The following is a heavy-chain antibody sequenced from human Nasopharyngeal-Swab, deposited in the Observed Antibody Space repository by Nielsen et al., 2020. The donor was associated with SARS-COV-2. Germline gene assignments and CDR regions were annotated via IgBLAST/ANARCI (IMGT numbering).Heavy chain of an antibody. J-gene: IGHJ4*02. CDR2: IDPSDSYT. V-gene: IGHV5-10-1*01. CDR3: ARHSGSVYFDY. Sequence: VRQMPGKGLEWMGRIDPSDSYTNYSPSFQGHVTISADKSISTAYLQSSNLKASDTAMYYCARHSGSVYFDYWGQGTLVTVSS. D-gene: IGHD2-15*01.